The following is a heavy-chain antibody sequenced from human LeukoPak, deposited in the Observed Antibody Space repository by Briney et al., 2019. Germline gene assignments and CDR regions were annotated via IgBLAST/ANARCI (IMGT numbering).Heavy chain of an antibody. CDR2: ISYDGSNK. CDR1: GFTFSSYG. D-gene: IGHD2-21*02. Sequence: GGSLRLSCAASGFTFSSYGMHWVRQAPGKGLEWVAVISYDGSNKYYADSVKGRFTISRDNPKSTLYLQMNSLRAEDTAVYYCAKDPCGGDCYYPDYWGQGTLVTVSS. V-gene: IGHV3-30*18. CDR3: AKDPCGGDCYYPDY. J-gene: IGHJ4*02.